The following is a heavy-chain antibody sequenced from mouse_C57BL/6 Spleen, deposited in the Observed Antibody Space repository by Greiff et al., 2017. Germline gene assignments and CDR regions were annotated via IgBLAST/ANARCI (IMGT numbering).Heavy chain of an antibody. J-gene: IGHJ2*01. CDR2: IHPSDSDT. CDR3: AIPIYYGNYVGD. D-gene: IGHD2-1*01. Sequence: QVQLQQPGAELVKPGASVKVSCKASGYTFTSYWMHWVKQRPGQGLEWIGRIHPSDSDTNYNQKFKGKATLTVDKSASTAYMQLSSLTSEDSAVYYCAIPIYYGNYVGDWGQGTTLTVSS. V-gene: IGHV1-74*01. CDR1: GYTFTSYW.